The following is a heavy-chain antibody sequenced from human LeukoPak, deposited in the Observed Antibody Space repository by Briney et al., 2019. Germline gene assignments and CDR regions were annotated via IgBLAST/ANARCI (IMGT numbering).Heavy chain of an antibody. D-gene: IGHD6-19*01. J-gene: IGHJ4*02. V-gene: IGHV4-59*01. CDR1: GGSISSYC. Sequence: SETLSLTCTVSGGSISSYCWSWIRQPPGKGLEWIGYIYYSGSTNYNPSLKSRVTISVDTSKNQFSLKLSSVTAADTAVYYCARGRAVAGREYFDYWGQGTLVTVSS. CDR2: IYYSGST. CDR3: ARGRAVAGREYFDY.